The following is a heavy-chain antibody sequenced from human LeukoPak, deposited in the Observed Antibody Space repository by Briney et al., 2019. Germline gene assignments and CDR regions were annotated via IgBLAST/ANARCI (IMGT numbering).Heavy chain of an antibody. D-gene: IGHD3-22*01. V-gene: IGHV3-15*01. CDR2: IKSKTDGGTT. Sequence: GGSLRLSCAASGFTFSNAWMSWVRQAPGKGLEWVGRIKSKTDGGTTDYAAPVKGRFTISRDDSKNTLYLQMNSLKTEDTAVYYCXXDPGSXYYDSSGYYPGDYWGQGTLVTVSS. J-gene: IGHJ4*02. CDR3: XXDPGSXYYDSSGYYPGDY. CDR1: GFTFSNAW.